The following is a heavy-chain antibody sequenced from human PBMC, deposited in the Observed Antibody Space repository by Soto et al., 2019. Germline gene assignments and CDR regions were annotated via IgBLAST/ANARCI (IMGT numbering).Heavy chain of an antibody. CDR3: ARERYSLYGLDFDS. CDR1: GVSITGGTYY. J-gene: IGHJ4*02. D-gene: IGHD5-12*01. Sequence: QVHLQESGPGLVKPSQTLSLTCTVSGVSITGGTYYWTWVRQHPGKGLEWIGFIYYSGTTYYSPSLKSRVTISVDTSKNQFSLRLTSVTAADTAIYYCARERYSLYGLDFDSWGQGTLVTVSS. V-gene: IGHV4-31*03. CDR2: IYYSGTT.